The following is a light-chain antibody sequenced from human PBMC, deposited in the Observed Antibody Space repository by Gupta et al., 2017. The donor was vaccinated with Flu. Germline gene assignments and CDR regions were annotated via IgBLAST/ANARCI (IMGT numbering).Light chain of an antibody. CDR2: EVS. CDR3: RAYTTNNTLL. Sequence: IAISVTGTSSDVGSDNYVCWYQRHPGNHNKLIIYEVSGRPAGVSDRFSGSKSGNTASLTIAGRQGEEEADYFCRAYTTNNTLLFGGGTKLTVL. V-gene: IGLV2-14*01. CDR1: SSDVGSDNY. J-gene: IGLJ3*02.